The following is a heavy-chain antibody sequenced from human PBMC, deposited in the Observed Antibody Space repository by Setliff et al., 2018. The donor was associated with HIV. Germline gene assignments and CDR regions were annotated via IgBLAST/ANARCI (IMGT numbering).Heavy chain of an antibody. V-gene: IGHV4-39*01. J-gene: IGHJ4*02. Sequence: TSETLSLTCNVSGDSISSTSYYWSWIRQPPGKGLEWIGEINHSGSTNYNPSLTSRVTISVDTSKNQFSLKLSSVTAADTAVYYCATSFSSNWYYYFDYWDQGTLVTVSS. CDR1: GDSISSTSYY. CDR3: ATSFSSNWYYYFDY. CDR2: INHSGST. D-gene: IGHD6-13*01.